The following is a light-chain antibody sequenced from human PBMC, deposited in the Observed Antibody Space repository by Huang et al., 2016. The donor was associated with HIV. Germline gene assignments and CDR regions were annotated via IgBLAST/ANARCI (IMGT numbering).Light chain of an antibody. CDR3: QQYNNWLT. CDR1: QSVSRH. CDR2: GAS. J-gene: IGKJ4*01. Sequence: EIVMTQSPATLSVSPGERATRPCRARQSVSRHLAWYQQEPGQAPMLLIYGASTRAAGIPARFSGSGSGTEFTLTISSLQSEDFAVYYCQQYNNWLTFGGGTKVEIK. V-gene: IGKV3-15*01.